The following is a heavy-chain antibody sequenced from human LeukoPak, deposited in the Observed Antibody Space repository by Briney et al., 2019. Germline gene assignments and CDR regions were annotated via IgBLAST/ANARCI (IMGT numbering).Heavy chain of an antibody. CDR3: ARGWCRGGSCYDPSYYFDY. CDR1: GGSFRGYY. Sequence: SETLSLTCAVYGGSFRGYYLSWIRQPPAKGLAWIGEINHSGSTNYNPSLKSRVTISVDTSKNQFSLKLSSLTAADTAVYYCARGWCRGGSCYDPSYYFDYWGQGTLVTVSS. CDR2: INHSGST. D-gene: IGHD2-15*01. V-gene: IGHV4-34*01. J-gene: IGHJ4*02.